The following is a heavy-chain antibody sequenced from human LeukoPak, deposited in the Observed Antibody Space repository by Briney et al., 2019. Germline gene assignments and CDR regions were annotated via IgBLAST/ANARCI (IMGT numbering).Heavy chain of an antibody. J-gene: IGHJ4*02. CDR2: LYYSGST. V-gene: IGHV4-59*12. D-gene: IGHD6-13*01. Sequence: SETLSLTCTVSGGSISSYYWSWIRQPPGKGLEWIGYLYYSGSTNYNPSLKSRVTISVDTSKNQFSLKLSSVTAADTAVYYCARVETGYSSSWYHFDYWGQGTLVTVSS. CDR1: GGSISSYY. CDR3: ARVETGYSSSWYHFDY.